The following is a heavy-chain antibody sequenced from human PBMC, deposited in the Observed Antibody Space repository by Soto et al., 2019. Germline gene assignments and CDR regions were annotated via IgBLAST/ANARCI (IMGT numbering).Heavy chain of an antibody. CDR1: GGSISSYY. V-gene: IGHV4-59*12. Sequence: SETLSLTCTVSGGSISSYYWSWIRQPPGKGLEWIGYIYHSGSTNYNPSLKSRVTISVDKSKNQFSLKLSSVTAADTAVYYCARVKASGVNFDYWGQGTLVTVSS. CDR3: ARVKASGVNFDY. J-gene: IGHJ4*02. D-gene: IGHD3-10*01. CDR2: IYHSGST.